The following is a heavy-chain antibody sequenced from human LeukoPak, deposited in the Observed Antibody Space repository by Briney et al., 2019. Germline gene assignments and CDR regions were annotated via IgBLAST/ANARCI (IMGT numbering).Heavy chain of an antibody. CDR1: GFTFSSYA. Sequence: PGGSVRLSCTASGFTFSSYAMSWVRQAPGKGLEWVSAISGSGGSTYYADSVKGRVTITRDKSKNTLYLQMNSLRAEDTAVYYCAKERRGVQCDIWGQGTMVTVSS. CDR2: ISGSGGST. D-gene: IGHD2-8*01. V-gene: IGHV3-23*01. J-gene: IGHJ3*02. CDR3: AKERRGVQCDI.